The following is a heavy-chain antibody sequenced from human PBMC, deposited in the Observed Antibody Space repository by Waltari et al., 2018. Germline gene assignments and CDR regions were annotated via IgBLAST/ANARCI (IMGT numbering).Heavy chain of an antibody. CDR2: IFHSGST. V-gene: IGHV4-39*07. D-gene: IGHD6-19*01. CDR3: ARVRYSGGWNLFDY. CDR1: GGSISTSIYY. Sequence: QVQLQESGPGLVQPSETLSLTCAVSGGSISTSIYYWGWIRQPPGKGLEWFGSIFHSGSTYHNPSLKSRVTISVDTSKNQCPLKLRSVTAADTAVYFCARVRYSGGWNLFDYWGQGALVTVSS. J-gene: IGHJ4*02.